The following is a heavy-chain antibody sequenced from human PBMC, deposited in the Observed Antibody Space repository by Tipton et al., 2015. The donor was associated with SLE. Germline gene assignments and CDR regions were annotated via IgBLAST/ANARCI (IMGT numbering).Heavy chain of an antibody. CDR3: ARHIYDTSGGPFDN. CDR1: GFTFNNYA. J-gene: IGHJ4*02. CDR2: IYSGGST. V-gene: IGHV3-66*04. D-gene: IGHD3-22*01. Sequence: SLRLSCAASGFTFNNYAMSWVRQAPGKGLEWVSVIYSGGSTYYADSVKGRFTISRDNAKNSLYLQMNSLRAEDTAVYYCARHIYDTSGGPFDNWGQGTLVTVSS.